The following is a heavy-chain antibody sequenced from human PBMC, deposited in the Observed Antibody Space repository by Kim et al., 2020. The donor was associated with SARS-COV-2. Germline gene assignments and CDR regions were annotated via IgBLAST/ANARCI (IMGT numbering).Heavy chain of an antibody. Sequence: GGSLRLSCAASGFIFSRFGMNWVRQAPGKGLEWVTAISNSGLGTFPAASVGDRFSISRDNTRNLLFLQMNSLTAADTAIYYCAKRQADTGRGFLDVGAQG. CDR2: ISNSGLGT. J-gene: IGHJ6*02. V-gene: IGHV3-23*01. CDR1: GFIFSRFG. D-gene: IGHD3-10*01. CDR3: AKRQADTGRGFLDV.